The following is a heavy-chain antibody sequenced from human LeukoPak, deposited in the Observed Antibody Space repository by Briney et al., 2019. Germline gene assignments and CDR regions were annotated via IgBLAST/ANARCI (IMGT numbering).Heavy chain of an antibody. D-gene: IGHD3-10*01. CDR1: GFTFSSYA. CDR2: ISSNGGST. Sequence: GGSLRLSCAASGFTFSSYAMHWVRQAPGKGLEYVSAISSNGGSTYYANSVKGRFTISRDNSKNTLYLQMGSLRAEDMAVYYCARTRSYYYGSGSYMDVGGKGPRSPSPQ. V-gene: IGHV3-64*01. J-gene: IGHJ6*01. CDR3: ARTRSYYYGSGSYMDV.